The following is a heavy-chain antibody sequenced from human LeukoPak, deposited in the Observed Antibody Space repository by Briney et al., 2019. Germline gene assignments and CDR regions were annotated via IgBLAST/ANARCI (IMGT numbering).Heavy chain of an antibody. CDR3: ARDPDSSGSFDY. Sequence: GASVKVSCKASGYTFTGYYMHWVRQAPGQGLEWMGWINPNSGGTNYAQKFQGWVTMTRDTPISTAYMELSRLRSDDTAVYYCARDPDSSGSFDYWGQGTLVTVSS. CDR2: INPNSGGT. CDR1: GYTFTGYY. J-gene: IGHJ4*02. D-gene: IGHD3-22*01. V-gene: IGHV1-2*04.